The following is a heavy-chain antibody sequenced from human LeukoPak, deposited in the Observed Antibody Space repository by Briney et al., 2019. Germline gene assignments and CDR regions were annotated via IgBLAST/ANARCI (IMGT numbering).Heavy chain of an antibody. V-gene: IGHV3-30*18. CDR1: GFTFNNYG. CDR2: ISYDGSNK. Sequence: PGTSLRLSCAASGFTFNNYGKHWVRQAPDKGLEWGTVISYDGSNKYYADSVKGRFTISRDNSKNTLYLQMNSLRAEDTAVYYWAKGLWVVRGVIGDAFDIWGQGTMVTVSS. CDR3: AKGLWVVRGVIGDAFDI. J-gene: IGHJ3*02. D-gene: IGHD3-10*01.